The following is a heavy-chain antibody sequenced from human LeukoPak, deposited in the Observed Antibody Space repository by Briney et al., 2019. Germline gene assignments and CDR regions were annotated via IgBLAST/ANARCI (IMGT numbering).Heavy chain of an antibody. CDR1: GYTFTSYY. D-gene: IGHD6-19*01. Sequence: ASVTVSCKASGYTFTSYYMHWVRQAPGQGLEWMGIINPSGGSTSYAQKFQGRVTITADESTSTAYMELSSLRSEDTAVYYCARDHRMPGIAVAGAYYFDYWGQGTLVTVSS. V-gene: IGHV1-46*01. CDR2: INPSGGST. CDR3: ARDHRMPGIAVAGAYYFDY. J-gene: IGHJ4*02.